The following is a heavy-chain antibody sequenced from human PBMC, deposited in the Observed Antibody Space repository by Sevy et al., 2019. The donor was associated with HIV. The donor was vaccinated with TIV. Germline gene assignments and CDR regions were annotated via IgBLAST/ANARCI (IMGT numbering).Heavy chain of an antibody. CDR3: ASQVVAVGNPAFEDY. CDR2: IYHSGST. Sequence: SETLSLTCGVSGYSIISGYYWGWLRQPPGKGLEWIGSIYHSGSTYYNPSLKSRVTISVDTSKNQFSLKVSHVTAADTAVDYCASQVVAVGNPAFEDYWGQGTLVTVSS. CDR1: GYSIISGYY. V-gene: IGHV4-38-2*01. J-gene: IGHJ4*02. D-gene: IGHD3-9*01.